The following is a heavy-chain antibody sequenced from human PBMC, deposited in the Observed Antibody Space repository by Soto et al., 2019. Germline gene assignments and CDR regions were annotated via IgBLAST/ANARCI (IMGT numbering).Heavy chain of an antibody. CDR3: AKSVRIDWDYAL. V-gene: IGHV3-9*01. J-gene: IGHJ2*01. Sequence: GGSLRLSCAASGFTCDDYDMHWVRQAPGKGLEWVSGSSWNSGSIGYADSVKGRFTISRDNAKNSLHLQMNSRRAEDTAVYYCAKSVRIDWDYALWGRGALVTGSA. CDR1: GFTCDDYD. CDR2: SSWNSGSI.